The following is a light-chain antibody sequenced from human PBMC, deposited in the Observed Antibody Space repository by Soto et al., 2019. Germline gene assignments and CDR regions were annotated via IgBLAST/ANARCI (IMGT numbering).Light chain of an antibody. J-gene: IGLJ3*02. CDR2: AVR. CDR1: NSDVGRYNS. CDR3: FSYTANDNWV. Sequence: QSALTQPHSVSGSPGQSVTISCTGTNSDVGRYNSVSWYQQLTGKAPKIIISAVRQRPSGVPDRFSGSKSGNTASLTISGLQADDEADYFCFSYTANDNWVFGGGTKLTVL. V-gene: IGLV2-11*01.